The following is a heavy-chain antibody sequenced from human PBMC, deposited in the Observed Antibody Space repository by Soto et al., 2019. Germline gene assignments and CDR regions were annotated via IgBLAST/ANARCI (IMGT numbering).Heavy chain of an antibody. CDR1: GFTFSSYG. V-gene: IGHV3-33*01. CDR2: IWYDGSNK. D-gene: IGHD1-26*01. Sequence: GGSLRLSCAASGFTFSSYGMHWVRQAPGKGLEWVAVIWYDGSNKYYADSVKGRFTISRDNSKNTLYLQMNSLRAEDTAVYYCARGKDIVGDAFDYWGQGTLVTVYS. J-gene: IGHJ4*02. CDR3: ARGKDIVGDAFDY.